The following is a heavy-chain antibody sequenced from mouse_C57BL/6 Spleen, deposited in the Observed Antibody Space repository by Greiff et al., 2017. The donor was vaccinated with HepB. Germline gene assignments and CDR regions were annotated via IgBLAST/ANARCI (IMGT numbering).Heavy chain of an antibody. V-gene: IGHV1-80*01. J-gene: IGHJ3*01. D-gene: IGHD1-1*01. CDR3: ASPSYYGSSYWFAY. CDR1: GYAFSSYW. CDR2: IYPGDGDT. Sequence: QVQLQQSGAELVKPGASVKISCKASGYAFSSYWMNWVKQRPGKGLEWIGQIYPGDGDTNYNGKFKGKATLTADKSSSTAYMQLSSLTSEDSAVYFCASPSYYGSSYWFAYWGQGTLVTVSA.